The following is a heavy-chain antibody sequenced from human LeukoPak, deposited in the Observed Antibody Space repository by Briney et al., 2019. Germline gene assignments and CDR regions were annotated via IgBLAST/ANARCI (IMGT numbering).Heavy chain of an antibody. CDR1: GFTFSSYA. J-gene: IGHJ4*02. D-gene: IGHD1-26*01. Sequence: GGSLRLSCAASGFTFSSYAMSWVRQAPGKGLEWVSAISGSGGSTYYAGSVKGRFTISRDNSKNTLYLQMNSLRAEDTAVYYCAKDEGTVGATTPSDYWGQGTLVTVSS. CDR3: AKDEGTVGATTPSDY. CDR2: ISGSGGST. V-gene: IGHV3-23*01.